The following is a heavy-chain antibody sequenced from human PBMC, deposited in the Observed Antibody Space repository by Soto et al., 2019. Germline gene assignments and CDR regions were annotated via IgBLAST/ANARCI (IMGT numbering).Heavy chain of an antibody. V-gene: IGHV3-30-3*01. J-gene: IGHJ4*02. D-gene: IGHD5-12*01. CDR1: GFTFSSYA. Sequence: QVQLVESGGGVVQPGRSLRLSCAASGFTFSSYAMHWVRQAPGKGLEWVAVISYDGSNKYYADSVKGRFTISRDNSKNTLYLQMNSLRAEDTAVYYWARRRWLQSLAYWGQGTLVTVSS. CDR2: ISYDGSNK. CDR3: ARRRWLQSLAY.